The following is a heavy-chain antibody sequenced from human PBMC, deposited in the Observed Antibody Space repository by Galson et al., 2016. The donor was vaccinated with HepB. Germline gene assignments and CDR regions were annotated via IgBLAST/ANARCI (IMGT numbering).Heavy chain of an antibody. J-gene: IGHJ4*02. CDR1: GVSVSGGDYY. CDR2: IHNSGYT. D-gene: IGHD5-18*01. V-gene: IGHV4-30-4*08. Sequence: TLSLTCNVSGVSVSGGDYYWSWIRQPPGKGLEWIGYIHNSGYTNYSPSLKSRLTISLDTAKNQFSLRLRSVTAADTALYYCARDGPRSAMGIWGLGTLVAVS. CDR3: ARDGPRSAMGI.